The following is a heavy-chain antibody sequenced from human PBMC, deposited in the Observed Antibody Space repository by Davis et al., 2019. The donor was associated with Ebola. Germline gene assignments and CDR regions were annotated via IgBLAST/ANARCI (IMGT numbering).Heavy chain of an antibody. J-gene: IGHJ4*02. CDR1: GYTFTSYG. CDR2: ISAYNGNT. Sequence: AASVKVSCKASGYTFTSYGISWVRQAPGQGLEWMGWISAYNGNTNYAQKLQGRVTMTTDTSTSTAYMELSSLRSDDTAVYYCARAQFPTTSDHWGQGTLVTVSS. V-gene: IGHV1-18*01. CDR3: ARAQFPTTSDH. D-gene: IGHD1-1*01.